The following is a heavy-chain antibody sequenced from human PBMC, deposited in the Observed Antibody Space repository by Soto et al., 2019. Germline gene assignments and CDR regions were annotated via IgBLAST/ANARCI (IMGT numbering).Heavy chain of an antibody. J-gene: IGHJ3*02. D-gene: IGHD3-16*01. CDR1: GFPFSSYA. V-gene: IGHV3-23*01. Sequence: GGSLRLSCVASGFPFSSYAMSWVRQTPGKRLEWVSGISGSGGRTYYADSVKGRFTISRDNSNNTLSLQMHILRVEDTAVYFCAKGGYYSLFDIWGQGTMVTVSS. CDR2: ISGSGGRT. CDR3: AKGGYYSLFDI.